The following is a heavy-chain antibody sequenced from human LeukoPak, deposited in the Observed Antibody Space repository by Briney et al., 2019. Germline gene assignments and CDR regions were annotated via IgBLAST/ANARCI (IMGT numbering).Heavy chain of an antibody. D-gene: IGHD3-22*01. Sequence: SETLSLTCTVSGGSISSGGYYWSWIRQHPGKGLEWIGYIYYSGSTYYNPSLKSRVTISVDTSKNQFSLKLSSVTAADTAVYYCARVPYYYDSSGYRVYYFDYWGQGTLVTVSS. CDR1: GGSISSGGYY. J-gene: IGHJ4*02. CDR2: IYYSGST. CDR3: ARVPYYYDSSGYRVYYFDY. V-gene: IGHV4-31*03.